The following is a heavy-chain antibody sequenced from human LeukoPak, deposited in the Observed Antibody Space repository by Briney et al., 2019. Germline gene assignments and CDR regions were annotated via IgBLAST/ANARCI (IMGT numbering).Heavy chain of an antibody. CDR3: ARDYYDSSGYDC. V-gene: IGHV1-18*01. CDR1: GGTFSSYA. CDR2: ISAYNGNT. D-gene: IGHD3-22*01. Sequence: ASVKVSCKASGGTFSSYAISWVRQAPGQGLEWMGWISAYNGNTNYAQKLQGRVTITTDTSTSTAYMELRSLRSDDTAVYYCARDYYDSSGYDCWGQGTLVTVSS. J-gene: IGHJ4*02.